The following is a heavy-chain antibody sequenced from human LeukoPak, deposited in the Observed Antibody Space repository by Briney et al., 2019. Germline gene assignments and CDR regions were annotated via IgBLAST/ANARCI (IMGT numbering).Heavy chain of an antibody. CDR3: ARAITGTTALGY. V-gene: IGHV1-46*03. D-gene: IGHD1-7*01. J-gene: IGHJ4*02. CDR2: INPSGGST. Sequence: ASVKVSCKASGYTFTSYYMHWVRQAPGQGLEWMGIINPSGGSTTYAQKFQGRVTMTRDTSTSTVYMELSSLRSEDTAVYYCARAITGTTALGYWGQGTLVTVSS. CDR1: GYTFTSYY.